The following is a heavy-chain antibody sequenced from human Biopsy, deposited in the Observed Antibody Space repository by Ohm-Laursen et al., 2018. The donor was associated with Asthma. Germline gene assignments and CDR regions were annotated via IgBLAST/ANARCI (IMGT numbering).Heavy chain of an antibody. D-gene: IGHD4-17*01. CDR1: GDSINIGDYH. Sequence: SQTVCLICTVSGDSINIGDYHWSSIRQPRAKGLGWIGHIYYSGNTYYNPSLKSRVSISLVTSNNQLGLSLTSVTAPDPAVYYCARTSYGHDGFDPWGQGTLVTVSS. CDR3: ARTSYGHDGFDP. V-gene: IGHV4-31*03. J-gene: IGHJ5*02. CDR2: IYYSGNT.